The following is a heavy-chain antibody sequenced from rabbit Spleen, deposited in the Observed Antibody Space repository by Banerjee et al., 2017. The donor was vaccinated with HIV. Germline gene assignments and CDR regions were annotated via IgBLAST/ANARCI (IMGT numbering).Heavy chain of an antibody. V-gene: IGHV1S40*01. CDR2: IAGSSSGFT. CDR1: GLDFSNSYF. J-gene: IGHJ6*01. D-gene: IGHD7-1*01. CDR3: ARDTGTSFSSYGMDL. Sequence: QSLEESGGGLVQPGGSLALSCKASGLDFSNSYFMCWVRQAPGKGLEWISCIAGSSSGFTYSATWATGRFTISKTSSTTVTLQMTSLTVADTATYFCARDTGTSFSSYGMDLWGPGTLVTVS.